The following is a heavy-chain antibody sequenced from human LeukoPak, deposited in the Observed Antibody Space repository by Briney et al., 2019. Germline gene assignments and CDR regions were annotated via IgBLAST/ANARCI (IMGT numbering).Heavy chain of an antibody. CDR2: IYYSGST. V-gene: IGHV4-59*08. CDR3: ARHQRGYCTSTSCYEFDN. D-gene: IGHD2-2*01. Sequence: SETLSLTCTVSGGSISSYYWSGIRQPPGKGLEWIAYIYYSGSTNYNPSLKSRVTISVDTSKNQFSLKLSSVTAADTAVYYCARHQRGYCTSTSCYEFDNWGQGTLVTVSS. J-gene: IGHJ4*02. CDR1: GGSISSYY.